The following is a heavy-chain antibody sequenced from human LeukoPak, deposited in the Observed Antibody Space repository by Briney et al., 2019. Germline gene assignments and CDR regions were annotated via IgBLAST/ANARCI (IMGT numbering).Heavy chain of an antibody. J-gene: IGHJ4*02. CDR1: GFTFSSYS. CDR3: ARDSLELCFDY. D-gene: IGHD5-18*01. CDR2: ISSSSSTI. V-gene: IGHV3-48*01. Sequence: PGGSLRLSCAASGFTFSSYSMNWVRQAPGKGLEWVSYISSSSSTIYYADSVKGRFTISRDNAKNSLYLQMNSLRAEDTAVYYCARDSLELCFDYWGQGTLVTVSS.